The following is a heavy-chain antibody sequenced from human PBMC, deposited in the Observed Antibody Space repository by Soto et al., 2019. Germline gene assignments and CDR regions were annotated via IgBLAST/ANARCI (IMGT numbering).Heavy chain of an antibody. CDR1: GFTFSPSS. CDR3: ARGTSWIDS. J-gene: IGHJ4*02. Sequence: PGGSLRLSCAASGFTFSPSSMNWVRQAPGKGLEWVSYISGTTSTIYYADSVKGRFTVSRDNAKNSLYLQMNSLRAEDTAVYYCARGTSWIDSWGQGTLVTVS. V-gene: IGHV3-48*01. CDR2: ISGTTSTI. D-gene: IGHD6-13*01.